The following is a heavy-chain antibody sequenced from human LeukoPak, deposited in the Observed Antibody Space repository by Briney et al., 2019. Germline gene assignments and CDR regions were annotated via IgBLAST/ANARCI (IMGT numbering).Heavy chain of an antibody. Sequence: ASVKVSCKASGYTFTSYYMHWVRQAPGQGLEWMGIINPSGGSTSYAQKFQGRVTMTRDTSTSTVYMVLSSLRSEDTAVYYCSTQAPQYCSSTSCYWNYYYMDVWGKGTTVTVSS. D-gene: IGHD2-2*01. CDR1: GYTFTSYY. CDR3: STQAPQYCSSTSCYWNYYYMDV. V-gene: IGHV1-46*01. CDR2: INPSGGST. J-gene: IGHJ6*03.